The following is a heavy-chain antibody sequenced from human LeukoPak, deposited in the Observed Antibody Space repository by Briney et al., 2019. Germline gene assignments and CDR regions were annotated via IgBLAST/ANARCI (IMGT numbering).Heavy chain of an antibody. D-gene: IGHD1-26*01. J-gene: IGHJ4*02. CDR2: INTNSGGT. CDR3: ARVERFGATVDY. CDR1: GYTFTCYY. V-gene: IGHV1-2*02. Sequence: ASVKVSCKASGYTFTCYYMHWVRQAPGQGLEWMGWINTNSGGTNSAKKFQGRVNMTRDTSISTAYMELSRLRSDDTAVYYCARVERFGATVDYWGQGTLVTVSS.